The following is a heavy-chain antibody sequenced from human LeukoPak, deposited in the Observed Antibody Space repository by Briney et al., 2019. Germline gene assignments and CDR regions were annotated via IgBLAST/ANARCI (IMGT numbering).Heavy chain of an antibody. J-gene: IGHJ4*02. CDR2: IYHSGST. V-gene: IGHV4-38-2*01. CDR1: GYSISSGYY. D-gene: IGHD6-6*01. Sequence: SETLSLTCAVSGYSISSGYYWGWIRQPPGKGLEWIGSIYHSGSTYYNPSLKSRVTIPVDTSKNQSSLKLSSVTAADTAVYYCASGRIAALDYWGQGTLVTVSS. CDR3: ASGRIAALDY.